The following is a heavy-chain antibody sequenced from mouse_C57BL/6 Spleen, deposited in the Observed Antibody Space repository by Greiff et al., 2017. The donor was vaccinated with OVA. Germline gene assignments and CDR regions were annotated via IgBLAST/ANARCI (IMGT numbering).Heavy chain of an antibody. CDR1: GYTFTSYW. V-gene: IGHV1-64*01. J-gene: IGHJ1*03. Sequence: QVQLQQPGAELVKPGASVKLSCKASGYTFTSYWMRWVKQRPGQGLEWIGMIHPNSGSTNYNEKFKSKATLTVDKSSSTAYMQLSSLTSEDSAVYYCARSFDGYGSSYGGYFDVWGTGTTVTVSS. CDR3: ARSFDGYGSSYGGYFDV. D-gene: IGHD1-1*01. CDR2: IHPNSGST.